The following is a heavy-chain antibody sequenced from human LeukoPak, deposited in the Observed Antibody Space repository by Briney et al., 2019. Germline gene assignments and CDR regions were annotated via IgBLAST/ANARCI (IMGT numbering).Heavy chain of an antibody. D-gene: IGHD6-25*01. CDR1: GYTFTSYG. J-gene: IGHJ4*02. CDR3: ARGEGRLPRETNFDY. V-gene: IGHV1-18*01. CDR2: ISAYNGNT. Sequence: ASVKVSCKASGYTFTSYGISWVRQAPGQGLEWMGWISAYNGNTNYAQKLQGRVTMTTDTSTSTAYMELRSLRSDDTAVYYCARGEGRLPRETNFDYWGQGTLVTVSS.